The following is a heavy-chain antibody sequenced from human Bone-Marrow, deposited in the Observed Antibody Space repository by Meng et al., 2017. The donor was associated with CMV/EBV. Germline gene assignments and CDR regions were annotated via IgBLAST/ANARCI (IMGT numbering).Heavy chain of an antibody. CDR1: GFTFSRYE. CDR3: AKDYGDDRAYYFDN. CDR2: ISGSGDRT. V-gene: IGHV3-23*01. J-gene: IGHJ4*02. Sequence: GESLKLSCVASGFTFSRYEMNWVRQPPGKGLEWVSGISGSGDRTHYADSVKGRFTISRDNSKNTLFLQMNSLRGEDTALYYCAKDYGDDRAYYFDNWGQGTLVTVSS. D-gene: IGHD3-10*01.